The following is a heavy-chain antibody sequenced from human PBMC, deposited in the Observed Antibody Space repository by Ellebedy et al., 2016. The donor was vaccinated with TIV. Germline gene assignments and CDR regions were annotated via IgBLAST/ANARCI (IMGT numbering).Heavy chain of an antibody. V-gene: IGHV6-1*01. D-gene: IGHD4-23*01. CDR1: GDSVSRRSVV. Sequence: SQTLSLTXXISGDSVSRRSVVWNWLRQKRWRGLEWLGRTYYRLKRYDDYEVSLKGRISVTPDTSKNQFTLRLNSVTPEDTAIYYCTREGKTDLGDYGGGFDYWGPGTLVTVSS. J-gene: IGHJ4*02. CDR3: TREGKTDLGDYGGGFDY. CDR2: TYYRLKRYD.